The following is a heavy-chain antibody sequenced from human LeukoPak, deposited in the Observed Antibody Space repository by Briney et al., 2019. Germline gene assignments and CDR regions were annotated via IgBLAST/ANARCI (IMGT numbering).Heavy chain of an antibody. V-gene: IGHV1-46*01. CDR1: GYTFTSYG. CDR2: INPSGGST. D-gene: IGHD5-18*01. CDR3: ARATQLWCFDY. Sequence: ASVKVSCKASGYTFTSYGISWVRQAPRQGLEWMGIINPSGGSTSYAQKFQGRVTMTRDTSMSTVYMELSSLRSEDTAVYYCARATQLWCFDYWGQGTLVTVSS. J-gene: IGHJ4*02.